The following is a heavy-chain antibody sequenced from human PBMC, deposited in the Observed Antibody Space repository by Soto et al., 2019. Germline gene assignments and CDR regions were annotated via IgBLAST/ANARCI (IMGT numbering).Heavy chain of an antibody. CDR1: GYTFTSYG. V-gene: IGHV1-18*01. CDR3: ARDPVGDNWFDR. D-gene: IGHD3-16*01. CDR2: INPYNGNP. Sequence: QVQLVQSGAEVKKPGASVKVSCKASGYTFTSYGISWVRKDPAQGREWMGWINPYNGNPNYAQGLLGRVTMTTDTCTRTAYRELRSLSSDDTAEYYCARDPVGDNWFDRWGKGTLVTVSS. J-gene: IGHJ5*02.